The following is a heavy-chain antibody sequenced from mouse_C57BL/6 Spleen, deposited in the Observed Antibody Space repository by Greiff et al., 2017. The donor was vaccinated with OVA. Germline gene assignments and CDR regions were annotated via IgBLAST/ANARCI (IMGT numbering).Heavy chain of an antibody. D-gene: IGHD1-1*01. J-gene: IGHJ3*01. CDR2: ISSGSSTI. Sequence: EVKLQESGGGLVKPGGSLKLSCAASGFTFSDYGMHWVRQAPEKGLEWVAYISSGSSTIYYADTVKGRFTISRDNAKNTLFLQMTSLRSEDTAMYYCARPGYYGSSYRASWFAYWGQGTLVTVSA. CDR1: GFTFSDYG. CDR3: ARPGYYGSSYRASWFAY. V-gene: IGHV5-17*01.